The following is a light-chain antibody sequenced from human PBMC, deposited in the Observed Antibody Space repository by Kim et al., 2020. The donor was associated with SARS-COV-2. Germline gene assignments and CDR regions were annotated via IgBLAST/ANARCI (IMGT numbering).Light chain of an antibody. V-gene: IGKV1-6*01. CDR3: LQDYTYPLT. CDR1: EDIRTD. J-gene: IGKJ1*01. Sequence: ASVGDSVTITCRADEDIRTDVAWYQQKPGSAPRLLIYAGSHLESGVPPRFSGSGSVTDFTLTISSLQPEDFAAYYCLQDYTYPLTFGQGTKVDIK. CDR2: AGS.